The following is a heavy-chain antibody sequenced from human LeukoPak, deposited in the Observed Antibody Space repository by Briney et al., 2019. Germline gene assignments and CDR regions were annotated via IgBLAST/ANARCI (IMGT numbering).Heavy chain of an antibody. Sequence: GGTLRLSCAASGFTFSSYGMSWVRQAPGKGLEWVSAISGSGGSTYYADSVKGRFTISRDNSKNTLYLLMGSLRAEDMAVYYCARDQSGNYYDSSGYSNWFDPWGQGTLVTVSS. CDR1: GFTFSSYG. D-gene: IGHD3-22*01. CDR2: ISGSGGST. J-gene: IGHJ5*02. V-gene: IGHV3-23*01. CDR3: ARDQSGNYYDSSGYSNWFDP.